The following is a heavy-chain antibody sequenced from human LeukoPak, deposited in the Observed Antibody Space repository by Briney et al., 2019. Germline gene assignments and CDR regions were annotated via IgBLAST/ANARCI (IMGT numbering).Heavy chain of an antibody. V-gene: IGHV1-69*13. CDR2: IIPIFGTA. CDR3: ARAYSGYDFFDY. Sequence: SVKVSSKASGGTFSMYAISWVRQAPGQGLEWMGGIIPIFGTANYAQKFQGRVTITADESTSTAYMEVSSLRSEDTAVYYCARAYSGYDFFDYWGQGILVTVSS. J-gene: IGHJ4*02. CDR1: GGTFSMYA. D-gene: IGHD5-12*01.